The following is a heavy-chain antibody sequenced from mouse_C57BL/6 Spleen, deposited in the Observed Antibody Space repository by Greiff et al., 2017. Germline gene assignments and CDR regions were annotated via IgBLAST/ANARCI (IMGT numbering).Heavy chain of an antibody. D-gene: IGHD1-1*01. CDR3: ARSDYYGSSPFDY. V-gene: IGHV1-76*01. J-gene: IGHJ2*01. CDR1: GYTFTDYY. CDR2: IYPGSGNT. Sequence: QVQLKESGAELVRPGASVKLSCKASGYTFTDYYINWVKQRPGQGLEWIARIYPGSGNTYYNEKFKGKATLTAEKSSSTAYMQLSSLTSEDSAVYFCARSDYYGSSPFDYWGQGTTLTVSS.